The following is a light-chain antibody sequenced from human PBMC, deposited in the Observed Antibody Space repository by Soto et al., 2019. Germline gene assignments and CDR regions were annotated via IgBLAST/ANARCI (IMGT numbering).Light chain of an antibody. CDR1: QSISSH. V-gene: IGKV1-39*01. CDR3: QQRHSAPLT. Sequence: QMTQSPSSLLASVGDRVTITCRASQSISSHLNWYQQKVGQTPRLLSYAASSLQSEVPPRFSGSGSGTEFTLTISGLQREDFANYYCQQRHSAPLTFGGGTKIQI. J-gene: IGKJ4*01. CDR2: AAS.